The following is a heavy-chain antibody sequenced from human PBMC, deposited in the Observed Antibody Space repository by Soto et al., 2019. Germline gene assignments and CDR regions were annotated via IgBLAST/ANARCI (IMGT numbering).Heavy chain of an antibody. CDR3: VRSHIRDRPAFDF. CDR2: TRNKANSYTT. Sequence: TGGSLRLSCAASGFTFSDHYMDWVRQAPGKGLEWVGRTRNKANSYTTEYAASVKGRFTISRDVSKNSLYVQLNSLKTEDTAVYYCVRSHIRDRPAFDFWGQGALVTVSS. D-gene: IGHD1-20*01. V-gene: IGHV3-72*01. CDR1: GFTFSDHY. J-gene: IGHJ4*02.